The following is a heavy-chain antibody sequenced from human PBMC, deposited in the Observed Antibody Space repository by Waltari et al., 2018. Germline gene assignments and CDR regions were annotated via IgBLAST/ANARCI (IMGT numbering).Heavy chain of an antibody. V-gene: IGHV3-72*01. CDR2: IRNKANSYYT. CDR1: GFGFSDHD. J-gene: IGHJ6*02. D-gene: IGHD3-3*01. Sequence: EVQLGEYGGGLVQPGGSLRLPCSAAGFGFSDHDLAWGRQARGKGLEWVGSIRNKANSYYTEYAASVRGRFSLSREDSKNSVYLQMNGLTTDDTAVYYCSRTFPHRYDLDVWGQGTTVTVSS. CDR3: SRTFPHRYDLDV.